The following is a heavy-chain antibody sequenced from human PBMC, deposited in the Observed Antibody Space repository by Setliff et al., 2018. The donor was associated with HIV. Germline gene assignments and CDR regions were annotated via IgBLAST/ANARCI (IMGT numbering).Heavy chain of an antibody. CDR1: GGSMSSYY. D-gene: IGHD3-10*01. V-gene: IGHV4-59*01. Sequence: PSETLSLTCTVSGGSMSSYYWSWIRQTPGKGLEWIGYVYYRGGTNYNPSLKSRVTISIDTSNNQFSLKMTSMTAADTAVYYCVGGIRGARFSPWGQGTLVTVSS. CDR3: VGGIRGARFSP. CDR2: VYYRGGT. J-gene: IGHJ5*02.